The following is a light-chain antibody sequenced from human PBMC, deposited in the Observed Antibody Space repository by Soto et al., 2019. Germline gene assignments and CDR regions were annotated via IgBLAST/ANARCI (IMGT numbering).Light chain of an antibody. Sequence: EVVLTQSPATLSLSPGERATLSCRSGPNVGTSLVWSWQDPGQPRGLLISCAYTRASGIHSRFSCSGSWTDFTLTISSLQSEDFAVYYCQQYNFWLLTFGGGGKLEI. CDR1: PNVGTS. J-gene: IGKJ4*01. V-gene: IGKV3-15*01. CDR2: CAY. CDR3: QQYNFWLLT.